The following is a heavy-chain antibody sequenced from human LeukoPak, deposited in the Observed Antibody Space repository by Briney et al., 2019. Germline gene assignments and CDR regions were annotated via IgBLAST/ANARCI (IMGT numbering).Heavy chain of an antibody. D-gene: IGHD4-17*01. CDR2: ISSSSSTI. J-gene: IGHJ4*02. V-gene: IGHV3-48*02. CDR3: ARSVTTKFDY. Sequence: PRGSLRLSCAASGFSFSTYVMNWVRQDPGKGLEWVSSISSSSSTIYYADPVKCRFTISRDNAKNSLYLQMNSLRDEDTAVYFCARSVTTKFDYRGEGTLVTVSS. CDR1: GFSFSTYV.